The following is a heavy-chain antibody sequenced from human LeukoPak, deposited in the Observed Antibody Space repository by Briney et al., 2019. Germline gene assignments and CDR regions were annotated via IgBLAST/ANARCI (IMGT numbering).Heavy chain of an antibody. CDR2: ISWNSGSI. CDR3: AKGVGYYYDSSGYLGHFDY. J-gene: IGHJ4*02. D-gene: IGHD3-22*01. CDR1: GFTFDDYA. V-gene: IGHV3-9*03. Sequence: GGSLRLSCAASGFTFDDYAMHWVRQAPGKGLEWVSGISWNSGSIGYADSVKGRFTISRDNAKNSLYLQMNSLRAEDIALYYCAKGVGYYYDSSGYLGHFDYWGQGTLVTVSS.